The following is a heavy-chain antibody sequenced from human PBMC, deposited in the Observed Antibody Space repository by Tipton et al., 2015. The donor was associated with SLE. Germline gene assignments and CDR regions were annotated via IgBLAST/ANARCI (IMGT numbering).Heavy chain of an antibody. CDR3: TRGGRGDDANPFDP. J-gene: IGHJ5*02. CDR1: RGSFSGYY. CDR2: TTHSGKT. D-gene: IGHD4/OR15-4a*01. V-gene: IGHV4-34*01. Sequence: TLSLTCAVYRGSFSGYYWSWIRRPPGKGLEWIGETTHSGKTNYNPSLKSRVTISADTSKNQFSLKLTSVTVADTAVYYCTRGGRGDDANPFDPWGQGTLVTVS.